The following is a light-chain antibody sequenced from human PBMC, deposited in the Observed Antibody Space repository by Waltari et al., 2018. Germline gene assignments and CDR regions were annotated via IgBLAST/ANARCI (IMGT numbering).Light chain of an antibody. CDR3: ATWYDSLSGPV. J-gene: IGLJ2*01. CDR2: RNK. CDR1: SPNIGSTS. V-gene: IGLV1-47*01. Sequence: QSVLTQPPSASGTPGQRVSISCSASSPNIGSTSVDRYQQVPGTPPKLLTYRNKQRPSGLPGRFSGSRSGTSASLAIRGLRSEDEADYYCATWYDSLSGPVFGGGTKVTVL.